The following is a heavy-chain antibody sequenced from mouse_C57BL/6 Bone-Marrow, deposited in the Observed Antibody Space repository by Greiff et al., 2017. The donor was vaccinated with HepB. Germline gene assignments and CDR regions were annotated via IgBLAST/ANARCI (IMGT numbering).Heavy chain of an antibody. V-gene: IGHV5-4*01. Sequence: DVQLVESGGGLVKPGGSLKLSCAASGFTFSSYAMSWVRQTPEKRLEWVATISDGGSYTYYPDNVKGRFTISRDNAKNNLYLQMSHLKSEDTAMYYCARESSITVVADYWGQGTTLTVSS. CDR2: ISDGGSYT. CDR1: GFTFSSYA. CDR3: ARESSITVVADY. J-gene: IGHJ2*01. D-gene: IGHD1-1*01.